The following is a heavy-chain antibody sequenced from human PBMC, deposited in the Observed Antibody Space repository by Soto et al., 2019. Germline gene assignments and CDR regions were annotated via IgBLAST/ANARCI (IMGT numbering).Heavy chain of an antibody. Sequence: QVHLVQSGAEVRKPGASVKVSCKASGYTFSSYAMHWVRQAPGQRLEWMGWINAGYGNTKYSQKFQDRVTISRDTSASTAYMELTSLRSEATAVYYCARDTGDGTFDFWGQGTLVTVSS. J-gene: IGHJ4*02. CDR3: ARDTGDGTFDF. V-gene: IGHV1-3*01. CDR1: GYTFSSYA. D-gene: IGHD7-27*01. CDR2: INAGYGNT.